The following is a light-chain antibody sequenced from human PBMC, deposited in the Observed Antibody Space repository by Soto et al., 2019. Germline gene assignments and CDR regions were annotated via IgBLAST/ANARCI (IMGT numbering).Light chain of an antibody. Sequence: DIQMTQSPSSVSASVGDRVTITCRASQGISSWLAWYQQKPGKAPKLLIYAASNLQSGLPSRFSGSGSGTDFSLPITSLQPEDFASYYGKQAYWFPLTFGGGTKVEIK. V-gene: IGKV1D-12*01. J-gene: IGKJ4*01. CDR1: QGISSW. CDR3: KQAYWFPLT. CDR2: AAS.